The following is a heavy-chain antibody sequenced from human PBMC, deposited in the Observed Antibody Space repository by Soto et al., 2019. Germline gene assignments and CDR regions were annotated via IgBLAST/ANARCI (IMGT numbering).Heavy chain of an antibody. CDR3: AGTTVTTFGDWFDP. Sequence: PGGSLRLSCAASGFTFTNYNMNWVRQAPGKGLEWVSSISSSSSYIYYADSVKGRFTISRDNAKNSLYLQMNSLRAEDTAVYYCAGTTVTTFGDWFDPWGRGTLVTVSS. CDR1: GFTFTNYN. V-gene: IGHV3-21*01. J-gene: IGHJ5*02. CDR2: ISSSSSYI. D-gene: IGHD4-17*01.